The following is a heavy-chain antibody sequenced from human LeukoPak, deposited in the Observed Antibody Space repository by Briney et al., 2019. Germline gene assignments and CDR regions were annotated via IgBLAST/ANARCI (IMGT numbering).Heavy chain of an antibody. D-gene: IGHD1-26*01. J-gene: IGHJ6*03. CDR1: GFTFSSYG. V-gene: IGHV3-30*02. CDR2: IRYDGSNK. Sequence: GGSLGLSCAASGFTFSSYGMHWVRQAPGKGLEWVAFIRYDGSNKYYADSVKGRFTISRDNSKNTLYLQMNSLRAEDTAVYYCAKVQPGGSYLYYYYYMDVWGKGTTVTISS. CDR3: AKVQPGGSYLYYYYYMDV.